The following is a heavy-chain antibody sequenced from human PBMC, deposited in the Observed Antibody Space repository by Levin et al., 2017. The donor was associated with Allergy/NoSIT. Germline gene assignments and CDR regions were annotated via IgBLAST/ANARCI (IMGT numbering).Heavy chain of an antibody. J-gene: IGHJ3*02. D-gene: IGHD3-22*01. CDR3: ASPYYYDSSGYYYGGGNHDAFDI. Sequence: GESLKISCKASGYTFTGYYMHWVRQAPGQGLEWMGWINPNSGGTNYAQKFQGRVTMTRDTSISTAYMELSRLRSDDTAVYYCASPYYYDSSGYYYGGGNHDAFDIWGQGTMVTVSS. CDR2: INPNSGGT. V-gene: IGHV1-2*02. CDR1: GYTFTGYY.